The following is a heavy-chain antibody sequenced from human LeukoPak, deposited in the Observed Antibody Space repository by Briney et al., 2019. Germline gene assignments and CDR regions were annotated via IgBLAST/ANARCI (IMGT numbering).Heavy chain of an antibody. J-gene: IGHJ4*02. D-gene: IGHD5-18*01. Sequence: ASGKLAWKASGYTFTGYYIQWVRHAPRQGLEGMGSTNPNSGGTNYAQKFKGRVTMTRDTSISTAYMELSSLRSEDTAVYYCAHGQSGRGYSYGYLPPIFDYWGQGTLVTVSS. CDR2: TNPNSGGT. CDR3: AHGQSGRGYSYGYLPPIFDY. V-gene: IGHV1-2*02. CDR1: GYTFTGYY.